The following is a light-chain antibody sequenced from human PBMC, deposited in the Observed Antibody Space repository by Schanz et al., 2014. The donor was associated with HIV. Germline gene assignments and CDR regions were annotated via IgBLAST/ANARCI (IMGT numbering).Light chain of an antibody. CDR3: QQSSEYPLT. Sequence: DIQMSQSQTALSASVGDKVTITCRASQSIGTWLAWYQQKPGKAPNLLISKASNLESGVPLRFSGSGSGTEFTLTIRSLQPDDFASFYCQQSSEYPLTSGGGTKVE. V-gene: IGKV1-5*03. CDR1: QSIGTW. J-gene: IGKJ4*01. CDR2: KAS.